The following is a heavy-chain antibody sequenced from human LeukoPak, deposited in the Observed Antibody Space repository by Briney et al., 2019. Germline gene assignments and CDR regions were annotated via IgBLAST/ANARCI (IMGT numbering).Heavy chain of an antibody. D-gene: IGHD6-13*01. Sequence: GGSLRLSCAASGFTFSSYGMHWVRQAPGKGLEWVAVIWYDGSNKYYADSVKGRFTISRDNSKNTLYLQMNSLRAEDTAVYYCARDHGVAAAGYYYYGMDVWGQGTTVTVSS. CDR1: GFTFSSYG. CDR3: ARDHGVAAAGYYYYGMDV. J-gene: IGHJ6*02. CDR2: IWYDGSNK. V-gene: IGHV3-33*01.